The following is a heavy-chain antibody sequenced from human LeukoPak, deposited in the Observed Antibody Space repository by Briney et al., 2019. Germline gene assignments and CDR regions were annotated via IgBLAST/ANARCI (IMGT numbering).Heavy chain of an antibody. CDR2: IKQDGSEK. Sequence: GGSLRLSCAASGFTFSSYWMSWVRQAPGKGLEWVANIKQDGSEKYYVDSVKGRFTISRDNAKNSLYLQMNSLRAEDTAVYYCARLGAPFWSGYYYFDYWGQGTLVTVSS. V-gene: IGHV3-7*01. D-gene: IGHD3-3*01. CDR1: GFTFSSYW. J-gene: IGHJ4*02. CDR3: ARLGAPFWSGYYYFDY.